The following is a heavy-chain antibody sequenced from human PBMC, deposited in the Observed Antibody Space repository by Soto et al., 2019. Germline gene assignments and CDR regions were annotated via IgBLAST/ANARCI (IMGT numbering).Heavy chain of an antibody. J-gene: IGHJ6*02. D-gene: IGHD1-26*01. CDR1: VGTFSSYP. V-gene: IGHV1-69*01. Sequence: QVQLVQSGAEVKKPGSSVKVSCGASVGTFSSYPINWGRHAPGQGLEWMGGIIPFFVTSNYAEKFQGRVTITADDSTSTAYMELRSLRYEDTAVYYCARVGHITNYGMAVWGQGTTVTVSS. CDR3: ARVGHITNYGMAV. CDR2: IIPFFVTS.